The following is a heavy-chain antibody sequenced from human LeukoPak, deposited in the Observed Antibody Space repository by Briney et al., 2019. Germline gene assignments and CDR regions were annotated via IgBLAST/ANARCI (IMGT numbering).Heavy chain of an antibody. CDR1: GYTLTELS. CDR2: FDPEDGET. CDR3: VKSAHSNSALYYYGLDV. J-gene: IGHJ6*02. D-gene: IGHD2/OR15-2a*01. V-gene: IGHV1-24*01. Sequence: ASVKVSCKVSGYTLTELSMHWVRQAPGKGLEWMGGFDPEDGETIYAQKFQGRVTMTEDTSTDTAYMELSSLRSEDTAIYYCVKSAHSNSALYYYGLDVWGQGTTVTVSS.